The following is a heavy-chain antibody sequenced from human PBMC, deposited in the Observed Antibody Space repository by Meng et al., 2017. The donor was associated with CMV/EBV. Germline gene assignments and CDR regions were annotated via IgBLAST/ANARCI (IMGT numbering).Heavy chain of an antibody. D-gene: IGHD2-2*01. V-gene: IGHV3-23*01. Sequence: SGFTFSSYAMSWVRQAPGKGLEWVSAISGSGGSTYYADSVKGRFTISRDNSKNTLYLQMNSLRAEDTAVYYCAKVGGYCGSTSCSDYWGQGTLVTVSS. J-gene: IGHJ4*02. CDR3: AKVGGYCGSTSCSDY. CDR2: ISGSGGST. CDR1: GFTFSSYA.